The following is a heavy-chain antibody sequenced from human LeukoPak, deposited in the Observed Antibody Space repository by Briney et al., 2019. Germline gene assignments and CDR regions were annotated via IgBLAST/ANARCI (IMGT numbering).Heavy chain of an antibody. CDR1: GYTFTNSY. V-gene: IGHV1-46*01. CDR3: ARDESNFYDSSGYVVRSDYFDY. Sequence: ASVKVSCKASGYTFTNSYMHWVRQAPGQGLEWMGIINPSGGSTSYAQKFQGRVTMTRDMSTSTVCMELSSLRSEDTAVYYCARDESNFYDSSGYVVRSDYFDYWGQGTLVTVSS. D-gene: IGHD3-22*01. CDR2: INPSGGST. J-gene: IGHJ4*02.